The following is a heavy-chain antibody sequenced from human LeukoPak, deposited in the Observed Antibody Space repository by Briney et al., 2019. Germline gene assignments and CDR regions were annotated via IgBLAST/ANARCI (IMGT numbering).Heavy chain of an antibody. V-gene: IGHV1-3*01. D-gene: IGHD1-1*01. CDR1: GYTFTSYA. Sequence: ASVKVSCKASGYTFTSYAMHWVRQAPGQRLEWMGWINAGNGNTKYSQKFQGRVTITRDTSASTAYMELSSLRSEDTAVYYCARLEKDSVNAFDIWAKGQWSPSLQ. J-gene: IGHJ3*02. CDR2: INAGNGNT. CDR3: ARLEKDSVNAFDI.